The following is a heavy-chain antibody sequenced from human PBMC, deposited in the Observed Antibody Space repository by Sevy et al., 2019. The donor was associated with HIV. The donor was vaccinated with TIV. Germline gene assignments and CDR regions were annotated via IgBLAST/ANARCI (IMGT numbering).Heavy chain of an antibody. J-gene: IGHJ6*02. Sequence: GGSLRLSCVVSGITFSDAWMHWVRQAPGKGLEWVAVISFDGSDKYYADSVRGRFTISRDNSKNTLYLQMNSLRVEDTAIYYCAKMQGGSYNYYGMDVWGQGTTVTVSS. CDR3: AKMQGGSYNYYGMDV. CDR1: GITFSDAW. D-gene: IGHD1-26*01. CDR2: ISFDGSDK. V-gene: IGHV3-30*18.